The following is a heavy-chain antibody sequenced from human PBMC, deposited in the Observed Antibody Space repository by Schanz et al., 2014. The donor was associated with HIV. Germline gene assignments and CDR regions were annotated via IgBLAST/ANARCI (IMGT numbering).Heavy chain of an antibody. D-gene: IGHD6-13*01. CDR3: AKVDAAHKHIGAAGD. CDR1: GFTFSSYG. CDR2: ISYDGSNK. V-gene: IGHV3-30*18. J-gene: IGHJ4*02. Sequence: QGQLVQSGGGVVQPGRSLRLSCAASGFTFSSYGMHWVRQAPGKGLEWVAVISYDGSNKYYADSVKGRFTISRDISKNTLYLQMNSLRAEDTAVYYCAKVDAAHKHIGAAGDWGQGTLVTVSS.